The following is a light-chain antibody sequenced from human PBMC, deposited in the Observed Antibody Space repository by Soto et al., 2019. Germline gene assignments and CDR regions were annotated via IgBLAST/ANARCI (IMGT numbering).Light chain of an antibody. V-gene: IGKV3-11*01. Sequence: IGMTLSPGTRSLFQGARATLSCRASQSVSRYLAWYQQKPGQAPRILIYDASNRAIGIPARFSGSGSGTDCTLTICGLGPEDVPVYYCQLRSNWPLTSAGGTKVDIK. J-gene: IGKJ4*01. CDR1: QSVSRY. CDR3: QLRSNWPLT. CDR2: DAS.